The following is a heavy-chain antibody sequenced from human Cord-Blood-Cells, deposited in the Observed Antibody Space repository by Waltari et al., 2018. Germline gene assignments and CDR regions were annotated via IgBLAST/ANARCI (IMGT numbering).Heavy chain of an antibody. CDR3: ARVEGYCSGGSCYYYYYYGMDV. CDR1: GGTFSSYA. J-gene: IGHJ6*02. Sequence: QVQLVQSGAEVKKPGSSVKVSCKASGGTFSSYAISWVRQAPGQGLEWMGGIIPIFGTANYAKKFQGRVTITADEFTSTAYMELSSLRSEDTAVYYCARVEGYCSGGSCYYYYYYGMDVWGQGTTVTVSS. CDR2: IIPIFGTA. D-gene: IGHD2-15*01. V-gene: IGHV1-69*01.